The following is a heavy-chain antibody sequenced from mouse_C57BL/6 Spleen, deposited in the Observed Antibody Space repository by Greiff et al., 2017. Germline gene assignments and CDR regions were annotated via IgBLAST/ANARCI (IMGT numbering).Heavy chain of an antibody. V-gene: IGHV1-9*01. D-gene: IGHD2-4*01. Sequence: QVQLQQSGAELMKPGASVKLSCKATGYTFTGYWIEWVKQRPGHGLEWIGEILPGRGSTDYNEKFKGKATFTADTSSNTAYMQLSSLTTADSAIYFCDSWDDYFYYFGDWGQGTTLTVSS. CDR3: DSWDDYFYYFGD. J-gene: IGHJ2*01. CDR2: ILPGRGST. CDR1: GYTFTGYW.